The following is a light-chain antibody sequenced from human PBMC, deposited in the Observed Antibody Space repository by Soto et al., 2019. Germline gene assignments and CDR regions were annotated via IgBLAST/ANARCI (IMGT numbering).Light chain of an antibody. CDR1: SRDVGSYNL. CDR3: CSYAGSSSYV. J-gene: IGLJ1*01. CDR2: EVS. Sequence: QSVLTQPASVSGSPGQSITISCPGTSRDVGSYNLVSWYQQHPGKAPKLMIYEVSKRPSGVSNRFSGSKSDNTASLTISGLQADDEADYYCCSYAGSSSYVFGTGTKVTVL. V-gene: IGLV2-23*02.